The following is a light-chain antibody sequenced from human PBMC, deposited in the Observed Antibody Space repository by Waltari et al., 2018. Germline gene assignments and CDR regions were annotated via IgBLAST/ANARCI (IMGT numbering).Light chain of an antibody. J-gene: IGLJ3*02. CDR1: SGYVGDYDY. CDR3: GSFAGSINWV. CDR2: EVS. V-gene: IGLV2-8*01. Sequence: QSALTQPPSASGSPGQSVTISCTGTSGYVGDYDYVSWYQQPPGKAPKLIIYEVSKRPAGVPDRFSGSKSGNTASLTVSGLQAEDEADYYCGSFAGSINWVFGGGTKLTVL.